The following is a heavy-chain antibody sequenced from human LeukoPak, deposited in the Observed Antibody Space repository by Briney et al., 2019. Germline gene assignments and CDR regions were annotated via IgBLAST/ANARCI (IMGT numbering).Heavy chain of an antibody. D-gene: IGHD2-2*03. V-gene: IGHV3-23*01. CDR3: AIPTCSGSGYCSTSDPFHT. CDR1: AVTFYNYD. CDR2: ISSSGGRT. J-gene: IGHJ3*02. Sequence: GGSLRLSCAASAVTFYNYDIVWVGQAPAKGLEWFSGISSSGGRTYYAYSVKGRFTISRDNSKNTLFLQLNSLGVEDTATYYCAIPTCSGSGYCSTSDPFHTWGQGTMVTVSS.